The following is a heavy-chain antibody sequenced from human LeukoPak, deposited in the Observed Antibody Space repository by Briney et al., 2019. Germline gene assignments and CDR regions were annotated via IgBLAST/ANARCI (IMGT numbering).Heavy chain of an antibody. CDR3: ARGSGYSFANIDY. CDR1: GFTFSNYG. CDR2: IWYDGSNK. J-gene: IGHJ4*02. D-gene: IGHD5-18*01. V-gene: IGHV3-33*01. Sequence: PGGSLRLSCAASGFTFSNYGMHWVRQAPGKGLEWVVVIWYDGSNKYYADSVKGRFTISRDNSENTLYLQMNSLRGEDTAVYYCARGSGYSFANIDYWGQGTLVTVSS.